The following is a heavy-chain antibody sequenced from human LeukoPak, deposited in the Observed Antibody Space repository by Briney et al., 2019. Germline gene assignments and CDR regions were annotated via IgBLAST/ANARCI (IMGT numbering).Heavy chain of an antibody. V-gene: IGHV3-23*01. CDR2: ISGSGSGT. D-gene: IGHD3-10*01. Sequence: GGSLRLSCAASGFAFSSHAMSWVRQARGKGLEWVSGISGSGSGTYYEDSVEGRFIISRDNSDNTLHLQMNSLRAEDTAVYYCAKSLSRETMVRGSLDYYGMDVWGKGRRSPSPQ. CDR3: AKSLSRETMVRGSLDYYGMDV. J-gene: IGHJ6*01. CDR1: GFAFSSHA.